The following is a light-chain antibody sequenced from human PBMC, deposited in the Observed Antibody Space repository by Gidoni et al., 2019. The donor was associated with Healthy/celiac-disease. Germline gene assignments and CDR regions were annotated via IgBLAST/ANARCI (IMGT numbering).Light chain of an antibody. Sequence: DIQMTQSPSSLSASVGDSGTITCRASQSISSYLNWYQQKPAKAAKLLIYAASSLQSGVPSRCSGSGSGTDVTLTTSSLQPEDVSTSYCQQRYSTPVTFGEGTKLEIK. J-gene: IGKJ2*01. V-gene: IGKV1-39*01. CDR1: QSISSY. CDR2: AAS. CDR3: QQRYSTPVT.